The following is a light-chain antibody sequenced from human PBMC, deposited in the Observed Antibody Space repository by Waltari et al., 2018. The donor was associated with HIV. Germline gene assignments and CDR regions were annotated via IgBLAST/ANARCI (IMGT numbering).Light chain of an antibody. Sequence: EIVMTQSPATLSVSPGERVTLSCRASQSITTKLAWYQQTPGQAPRGLIYGASTRAPGIPDRFSGSGSGTEFTLTISSLQSEDFAIYYCQQYNNWPPWTFGQGTKVEI. J-gene: IGKJ1*01. CDR3: QQYNNWPPWT. V-gene: IGKV3-15*01. CDR1: QSITTK. CDR2: GAS.